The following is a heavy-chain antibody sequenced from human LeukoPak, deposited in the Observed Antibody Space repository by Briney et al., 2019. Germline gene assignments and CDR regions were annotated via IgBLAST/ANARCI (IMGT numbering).Heavy chain of an antibody. Sequence: GGSLRLSCSASGFTFNTCGMHWVRQAPGKGLEWVAFIRYDGSGQYYGDSAKGRFTISRDNSKNTLYLQMNSPSSEDTAVYYCARVRSKYYYGSGSSLGDYMDVWGKGTTVTVSS. J-gene: IGHJ6*03. D-gene: IGHD3-10*01. CDR3: ARVRSKYYYGSGSSLGDYMDV. CDR1: GFTFNTCG. V-gene: IGHV3-30*02. CDR2: IRYDGSGQ.